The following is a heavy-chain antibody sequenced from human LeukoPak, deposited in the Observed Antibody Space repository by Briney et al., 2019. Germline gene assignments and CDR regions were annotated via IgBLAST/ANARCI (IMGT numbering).Heavy chain of an antibody. CDR1: GVSISSYY. D-gene: IGHD6-13*01. Sequence: SEILSLTCTVSGVSISSYYWSWIRQPPGKGLEWIGYISYSGSTNYSPSLKSRVTISVDTSKNQSSLKLSSVTAADTAVYYCARRPGQQHYFDYWGQGTLVTVS. V-gene: IGHV4-59*08. J-gene: IGHJ4*02. CDR2: ISYSGST. CDR3: ARRPGQQHYFDY.